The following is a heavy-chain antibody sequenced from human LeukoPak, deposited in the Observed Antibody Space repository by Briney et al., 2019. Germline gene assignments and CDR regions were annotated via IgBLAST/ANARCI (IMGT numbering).Heavy chain of an antibody. V-gene: IGHV3-43D*03. CDR2: ISWDGGST. CDR3: AKDYGYYYYMDV. Sequence: GGSLRLSCAASGFTFDDYAMHWVRQAPGKGLEWVSLISWDGGSTYYADSVKGRFTISRDNSKNSLYLQMNSLGAEDTALYYCAKDYGYYYYMDVWGKGTTVTVSS. J-gene: IGHJ6*03. D-gene: IGHD4-17*01. CDR1: GFTFDDYA.